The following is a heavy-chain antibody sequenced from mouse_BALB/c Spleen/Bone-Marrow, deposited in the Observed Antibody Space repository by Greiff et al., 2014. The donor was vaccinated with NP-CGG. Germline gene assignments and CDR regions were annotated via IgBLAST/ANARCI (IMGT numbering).Heavy chain of an antibody. CDR3: ARRQFITTAAWFAY. V-gene: IGHV1-14*01. J-gene: IGHJ3*01. CDR1: GYTFTSHV. D-gene: IGHD1-2*01. Sequence: VQLQQSGPELVKPGASVKMSCKASGYTFTSHVMHWVKQKPGQGLEWIGYINPYNDGTKYNEKFKGKATLTSDKSSSTAYMELSSLTSEDSAVYYCARRQFITTAAWFAYWGQGTLVTVSA. CDR2: INPYNDGT.